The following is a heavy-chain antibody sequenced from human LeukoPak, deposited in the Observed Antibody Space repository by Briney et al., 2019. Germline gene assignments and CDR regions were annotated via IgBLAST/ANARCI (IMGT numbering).Heavy chain of an antibody. Sequence: ASVKVSCKASGYTFISYGISWVRQAPGQGLEWMGWISAYNGDTDYAQKLQGRLTMTTDTSTSTAYMELRSLRSDDTAVYYCARPIRGTIFGVVNLDFWGQGTLVTVSS. V-gene: IGHV1-18*01. CDR2: ISAYNGDT. CDR3: ARPIRGTIFGVVNLDF. J-gene: IGHJ4*02. CDR1: GYTFISYG. D-gene: IGHD3-3*01.